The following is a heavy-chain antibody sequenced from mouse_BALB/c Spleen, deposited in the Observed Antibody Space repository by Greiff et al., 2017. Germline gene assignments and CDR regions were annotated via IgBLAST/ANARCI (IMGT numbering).Heavy chain of an antibody. V-gene: IGHV5-6-5*01. J-gene: IGHJ4*01. CDR1: GFTFSSFG. CDR3: ARGSYAMDY. Sequence: EVKLVESGGGLVQPGGSRKLSCAASGFTFSSFGMHWVRQAPEKRLEWVASISSGGSTYYPDSVKGRFTISRDNARNILYLQMSSLRSEDTAMYYCARGSYAMDYWGQGTSVTVSS. CDR2: ISSGGST.